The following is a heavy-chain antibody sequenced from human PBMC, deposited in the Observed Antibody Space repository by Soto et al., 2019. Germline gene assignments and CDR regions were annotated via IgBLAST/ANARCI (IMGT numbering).Heavy chain of an antibody. CDR2: MNPNSGNT. D-gene: IGHD3-10*01. Sequence: QVQLVQSGAEVKKPGASVKVSCKASGYTFTSYDINWVRQATGQGLEWMGWMNPNSGNTGYAQKSQGRVTMTRNTSISTAYMELSSLRSEDPAVYYCARGGRGQEPTPPHYYYYMDVWGKGTTVTVSS. J-gene: IGHJ6*03. CDR3: ARGGRGQEPTPPHYYYYMDV. V-gene: IGHV1-8*01. CDR1: GYTFTSYD.